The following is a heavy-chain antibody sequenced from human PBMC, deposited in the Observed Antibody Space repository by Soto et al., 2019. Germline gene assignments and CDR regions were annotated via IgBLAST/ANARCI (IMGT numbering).Heavy chain of an antibody. V-gene: IGHV3-33*01. CDR3: AIGLYCSSISLDAAGIHSYHNYYMDV. CDR2: IWNDGSNK. CDR1: GFSFSSYG. D-gene: IGHD2-2*01. J-gene: IGHJ6*03. Sequence: QVQLVESGGGVVQPGRSLRLSCAVSGFSFSSYGMHWVRQAPGKGLEWVAAIWNDGSNKYYADSVKGRFTITRDNSENTLYLKMNCPRTEVNVEYYFAIGLYCSSISLDAAGIHSYHNYYMDVWGKGTTVTVS.